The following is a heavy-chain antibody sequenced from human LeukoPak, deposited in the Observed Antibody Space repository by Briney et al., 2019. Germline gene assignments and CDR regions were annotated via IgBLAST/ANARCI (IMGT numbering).Heavy chain of an antibody. CDR1: GFTFSSYA. D-gene: IGHD5-18*01. Sequence: PGGSLRLSCAASGFTFSSYAMSWVRQAPGKGLEWVSAISGSGGSTYYADSVKGRFTISRDNSKNTLYLQMNSLRAEDTAVYYCARGYSYVPDAFDIRGQGTMVTVSS. V-gene: IGHV3-23*01. CDR2: ISGSGGST. J-gene: IGHJ3*02. CDR3: ARGYSYVPDAFDI.